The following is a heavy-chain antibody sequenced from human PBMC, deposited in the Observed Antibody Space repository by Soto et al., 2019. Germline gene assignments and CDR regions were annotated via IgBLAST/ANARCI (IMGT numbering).Heavy chain of an antibody. J-gene: IGHJ4*02. D-gene: IGHD6-13*01. CDR1: GYTFISYG. CDR2: ISAYNGKT. CDR3: ASAGFSTSWLGILATEVHGVENDY. V-gene: IGHV1-18*01. Sequence: QVQLVQSGAEVKKTGASVEVSCKASGYTFISYGISWVRQAPGQGLEWMGWISAYNGKTNYAHKFQRTVTITADTSTSTAKMELWSMRSDDTAVYYCASAGFSTSWLGILATEVHGVENDYWGQGTLVTVSS.